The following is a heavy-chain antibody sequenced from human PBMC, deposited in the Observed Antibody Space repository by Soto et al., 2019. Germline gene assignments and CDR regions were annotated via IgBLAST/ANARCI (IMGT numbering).Heavy chain of an antibody. D-gene: IGHD3-3*01. CDR2: INAANGDT. V-gene: IGHV1-3*01. CDR3: ASSYDFWSGYPRENWFDP. CDR1: GYTFTSYG. J-gene: IGHJ5*02. Sequence: SVKVSCKASGYTFTSYGIHWVRQAPGQRLEWMGWINAANGDTNYAQKFQGRVTITADESTSTAYMELSSLRSEDTAVYYCASSYDFWSGYPRENWFDPWGQGTLVTVSS.